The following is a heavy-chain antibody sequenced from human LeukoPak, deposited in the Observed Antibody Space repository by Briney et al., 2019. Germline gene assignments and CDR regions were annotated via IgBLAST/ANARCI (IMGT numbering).Heavy chain of an antibody. CDR3: AKGEGDY. J-gene: IGHJ4*02. CDR2: IYDSGNT. D-gene: IGHD2-21*01. Sequence: SETLSLTCTVSGGSISSYYWSWIRQPPGKGLEWIGYIYDSGNTNYNPSLKSRVTISVDTSKNQFSLKVRSVTAADTAVYYCAKGEGDYWGQGTMVTVSS. CDR1: GGSISSYY. V-gene: IGHV4-59*01.